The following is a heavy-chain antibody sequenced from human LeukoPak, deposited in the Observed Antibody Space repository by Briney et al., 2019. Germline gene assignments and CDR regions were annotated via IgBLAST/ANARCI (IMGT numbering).Heavy chain of an antibody. J-gene: IGHJ6*03. Sequence: GSSVKVSCKASGGTFSSYAISWVRQAPGQGLEWMGRIIPILGIANYAQKFQGRVTITADKSTSTAYMELSSLRSEDTAVYYCARHDCSSTSCYKPEWAYYYYMDVWGKGTTVTVSS. CDR2: IIPILGIA. V-gene: IGHV1-69*04. CDR3: ARHDCSSTSCYKPEWAYYYYMDV. D-gene: IGHD2-2*02. CDR1: GGTFSSYA.